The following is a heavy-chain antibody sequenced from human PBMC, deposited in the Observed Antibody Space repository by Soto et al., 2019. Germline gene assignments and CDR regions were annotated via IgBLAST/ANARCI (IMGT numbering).Heavy chain of an antibody. D-gene: IGHD2-2*01. CDR2: IYYSGST. J-gene: IGHJ4*02. CDR3: ARPHYCSSTGCYEAFEY. Sequence: QLQLQESGPGLVKPSETLSLTCTVSGGSISSSSYYWGWIRQPPGKGLEWIGSIYYSGSTYYNPSLKSRVTISVDTSKNEFSLKLSSVTAADTAVYYCARPHYCSSTGCYEAFEYWGQGTLVTVSS. CDR1: GGSISSSSYY. V-gene: IGHV4-39*01.